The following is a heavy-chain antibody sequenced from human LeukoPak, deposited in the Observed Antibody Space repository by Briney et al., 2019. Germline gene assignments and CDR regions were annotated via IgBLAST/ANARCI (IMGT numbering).Heavy chain of an antibody. CDR2: MNPNSGNT. Sequence: ASVKVSCKASGYTFTGHDINWVRQAAGQGLEWMGWMNPNSGNTGYAERFHGRVTMTRNTSISTAYMELSSLRSEDTAVYYCARGSLGRWFPVSWGQGTLVTVSA. CDR1: GYTFTGHD. D-gene: IGHD4-23*01. J-gene: IGHJ4*01. CDR3: ARGSLGRWFPVS. V-gene: IGHV1-8*01.